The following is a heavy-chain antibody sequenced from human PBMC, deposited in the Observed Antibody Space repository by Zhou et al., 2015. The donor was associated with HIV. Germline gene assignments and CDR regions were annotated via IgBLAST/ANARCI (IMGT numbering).Heavy chain of an antibody. CDR1: GGTFSSYT. V-gene: IGHV1-69*02. CDR3: ARGSYGRYYYYGMDV. D-gene: IGHD5-18*01. Sequence: QVQLVQSGAEVKKPGSSVKVSCKASGGTFSSYTISWVRQAPGQGLEWMGRIIPILGIANYAQKFQGRVTITADKSTSTAYMELSSLRSEDTAVYYCARGSYGRYYYYGMDVWGQGTTVTVSS. CDR2: IIPILGIA. J-gene: IGHJ6*02.